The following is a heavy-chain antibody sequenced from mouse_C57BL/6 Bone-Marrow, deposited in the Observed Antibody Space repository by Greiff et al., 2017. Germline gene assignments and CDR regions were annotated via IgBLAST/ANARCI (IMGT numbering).Heavy chain of an antibody. CDR3: ARGDYYGSSYNYFDY. J-gene: IGHJ2*01. D-gene: IGHD1-1*01. V-gene: IGHV1-18*01. Sequence: EVQLQQSGPELVKPGASVKIPCKASGYTFTDYNMDWVKQSHGKSLEWIGDINPNNGGTIYNQKFKGKATLTVDKSSSTAYMELRSLTSEDTAVYYCARGDYYGSSYNYFDYWGQGTTLTVSS. CDR2: INPNNGGT. CDR1: GYTFTDYN.